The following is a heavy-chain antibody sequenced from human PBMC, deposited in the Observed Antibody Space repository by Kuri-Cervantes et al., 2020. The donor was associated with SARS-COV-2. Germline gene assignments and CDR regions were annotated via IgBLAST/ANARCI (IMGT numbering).Heavy chain of an antibody. V-gene: IGHV1-18*01. CDR2: ISAYNGNT. CDR3: ARISGWSDYYYHLDV. Sequence: ASVKVSCKASGYTFTSYGISWVRQAPGQGLEWMGWISAYNGNTNYAQKPQGRVTMTTDTSTSTAYMELRSLRSDVTAVYYCARISGWSDYYYHLDVWGKGTTVTVSS. J-gene: IGHJ6*03. D-gene: IGHD6-19*01. CDR1: GYTFTSYG.